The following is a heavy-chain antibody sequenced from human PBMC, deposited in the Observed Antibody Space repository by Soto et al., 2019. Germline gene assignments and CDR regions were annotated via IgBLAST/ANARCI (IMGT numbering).Heavy chain of an antibody. CDR3: AKGMYCYDSSGYPLDY. J-gene: IGHJ4*02. CDR2: ISGSGGST. V-gene: IGHV3-23*01. CDR1: GFTLSSYA. D-gene: IGHD3-22*01. Sequence: GGSLRLSCAASGFTLSSYAMSWVRQAPGKGVEWVSAISGSGGSTYYADSVKGRFTISRDNSKNTLYLQMNSLRAEDTAVYYCAKGMYCYDSSGYPLDYWGQGTLVTVSS.